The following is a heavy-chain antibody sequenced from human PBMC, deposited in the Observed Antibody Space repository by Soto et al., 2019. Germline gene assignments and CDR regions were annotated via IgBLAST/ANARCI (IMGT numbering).Heavy chain of an antibody. Sequence: GGSLRLSCVASGIDFSNYAMSWVRQAPGKGLEWVSIISASGRSTYHADSVKGRFTISRDNSKNTLYLHMTNLRADDTAVYYCAKDGNWLDVYFDVWGQGTPVTVSS. D-gene: IGHD6-19*01. CDR2: ISASGRST. CDR1: GIDFSNYA. CDR3: AKDGNWLDVYFDV. J-gene: IGHJ4*02. V-gene: IGHV3-23*01.